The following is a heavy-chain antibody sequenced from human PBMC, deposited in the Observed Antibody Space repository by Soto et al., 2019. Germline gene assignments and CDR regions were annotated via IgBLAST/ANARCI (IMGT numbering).Heavy chain of an antibody. V-gene: IGHV4-59*01. CDR3: ARADRGSWYWFDP. CDR2: IYYSGST. Sequence: TLSLTCTVSGGSISSYYWSWIRQPPGKGLEWIGYIYYSGSTNYNPSLKSRVTISVDTSKNQFSLKLSSVTAADTAVYYCARADRGSWYWFDPWGQGTLVTVSS. J-gene: IGHJ5*02. D-gene: IGHD6-13*01. CDR1: GGSISSYY.